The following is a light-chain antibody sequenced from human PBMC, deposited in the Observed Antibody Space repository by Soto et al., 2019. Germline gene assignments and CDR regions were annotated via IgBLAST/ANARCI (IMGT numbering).Light chain of an antibody. CDR2: GAS. Sequence: EIVMTQSPVTLSVSPGGRATLSCGASQSISDTLAWYQQKPGQAPRLLIHGASTRAPVFPARFSGSGSGTDFTLTISSLQSEDFALYYCQQYNNWPWTFGQGTKVDIK. CDR1: QSISDT. J-gene: IGKJ1*01. V-gene: IGKV3-15*01. CDR3: QQYNNWPWT.